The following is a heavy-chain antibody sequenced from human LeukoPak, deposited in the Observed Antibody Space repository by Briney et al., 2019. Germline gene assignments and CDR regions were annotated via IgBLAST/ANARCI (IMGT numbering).Heavy chain of an antibody. D-gene: IGHD3-22*01. V-gene: IGHV3-21*04. CDR2: ISSSSSYI. CDR1: GFTFSSYS. CDR3: AKRGVVIRVILVGFHKEAYYYDS. Sequence: GSLRLSCAASGFTFSSYSMNWVRQAPGKGLEWVSSISSSSSYIYYADSVKGRFTISRDNPKNTLYLHMNNLRAEDTAVYFCAKRGVVIRVILVGFHKEAYYYDSWGQGALVTVSS. J-gene: IGHJ4*02.